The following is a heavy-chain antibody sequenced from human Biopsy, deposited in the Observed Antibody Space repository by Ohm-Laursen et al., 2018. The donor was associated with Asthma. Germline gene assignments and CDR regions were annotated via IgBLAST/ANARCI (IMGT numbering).Heavy chain of an antibody. Sequence: GASVKVSCKTSGYTFNSAGITWVRQAPGQGLEWMGWISVYNGNTKVAQKLQYRVTMITDTSTSTAYMELRSLRSGDTAVYFCARAVDYSHYYGIDVWGKGTTVTVSP. CDR1: GYTFNSAG. CDR3: ARAVDYSHYYGIDV. D-gene: IGHD3-10*01. CDR2: ISVYNGNT. V-gene: IGHV1-18*01. J-gene: IGHJ6*04.